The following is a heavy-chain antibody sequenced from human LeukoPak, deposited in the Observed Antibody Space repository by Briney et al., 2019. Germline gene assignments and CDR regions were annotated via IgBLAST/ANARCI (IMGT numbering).Heavy chain of an antibody. CDR2: IYYSGNT. Sequence: PSETLSLTCTVSGGSISSYYWSWIRQPPGKGLEWIGYIYYSGNTNYNPSLKSRVTISVDTSKNQFSLKLSSVTAADTAVYYCARVGQSDYWGQGTLVTVSS. V-gene: IGHV4-59*01. J-gene: IGHJ4*02. CDR1: GGSISSYY. CDR3: ARVGQSDY. D-gene: IGHD5-24*01.